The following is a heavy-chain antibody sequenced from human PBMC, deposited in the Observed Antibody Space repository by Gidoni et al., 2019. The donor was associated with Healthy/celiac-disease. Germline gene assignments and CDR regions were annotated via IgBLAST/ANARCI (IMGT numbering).Heavy chain of an antibody. CDR3: ASPIAAAGTGDGMDV. Sequence: QVQLQQWGAGLLKPSETLSLTGAVYGGSVSGYYWCWIRQPPGKGLEWSGESNHSGSTNYNPSLKSRVTISVDTSKNQFSLKLSSVTAADTAVYYCASPIAAAGTGDGMDVWGQGTTVTVSS. CDR1: GGSVSGYY. V-gene: IGHV4-34*01. D-gene: IGHD6-13*01. CDR2: SNHSGST. J-gene: IGHJ6*02.